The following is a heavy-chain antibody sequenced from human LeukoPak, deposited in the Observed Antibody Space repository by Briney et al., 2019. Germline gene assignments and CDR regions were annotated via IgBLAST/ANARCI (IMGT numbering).Heavy chain of an antibody. V-gene: IGHV3-23*01. Sequence: GGSLRLSCTTSGFNFGDHAMTWVRQAPGKGLEWVSAISGSGGSTYYADSVKGRFTISRDNSKNTLYLQMNSLRAEDTAVYYCAKAHDYYYYYGMDVWGQGTTVTVSS. J-gene: IGHJ6*02. CDR1: GFNFGDHA. CDR3: AKAHDYYYYYGMDV. CDR2: ISGSGGST.